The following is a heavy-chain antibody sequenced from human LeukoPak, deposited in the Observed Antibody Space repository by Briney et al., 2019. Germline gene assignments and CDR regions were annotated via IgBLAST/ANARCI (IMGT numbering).Heavy chain of an antibody. D-gene: IGHD3-16*02. V-gene: IGHV1-2*02. CDR3: ARAMGVWGSYRSPLSDY. CDR2: INPNSGGT. J-gene: IGHJ4*02. Sequence: GASVKVSCKASGYTFTGYYMHWVRQAPGQGLEWMGWINPNSGGTNYAQKFQGRVTMTRDTSISTAYMELSRLRSDDTAVYYCARAMGVWGSYRSPLSDYWGQGTLVTVSS. CDR1: GYTFTGYY.